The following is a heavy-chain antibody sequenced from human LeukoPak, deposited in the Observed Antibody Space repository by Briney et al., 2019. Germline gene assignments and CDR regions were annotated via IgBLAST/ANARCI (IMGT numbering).Heavy chain of an antibody. CDR3: AKAGEWEPHKEDYFDY. CDR2: ISWNSGSI. V-gene: IGHV3-9*01. Sequence: PGGSLRLSCAASGFTFDDYAMHWVRQVSGKGLEWVSGISWNSGSIGYADSVKGRFTISRDNAKNSLYLQMNSLRGEDTALYYCAKAGEWEPHKEDYFDYWGQGTLVTVSS. D-gene: IGHD1-26*01. J-gene: IGHJ4*02. CDR1: GFTFDDYA.